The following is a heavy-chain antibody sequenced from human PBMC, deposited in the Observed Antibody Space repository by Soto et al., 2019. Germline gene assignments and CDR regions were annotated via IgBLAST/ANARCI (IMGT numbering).Heavy chain of an antibody. V-gene: IGHV1-46*01. Sequence: QVQLVQSGAQVKKAGASVKVSCKASGYTFTSYYMHWVRQAPGQGLEWMGIINPSGGSTSYAQKFQGRVTMTRDTSTSTVYMELSSLRSEDTAVYYCARVSTGTTGGYYYYGMDVWGQGTTVTVSS. J-gene: IGHJ6*02. D-gene: IGHD1-7*01. CDR3: ARVSTGTTGGYYYYGMDV. CDR2: INPSGGST. CDR1: GYTFTSYY.